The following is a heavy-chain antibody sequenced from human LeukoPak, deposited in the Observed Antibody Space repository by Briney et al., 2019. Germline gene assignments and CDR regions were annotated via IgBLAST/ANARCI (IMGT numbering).Heavy chain of an antibody. CDR1: GFTFSSYW. CDR3: ARAYCGGDFYSHYFDH. J-gene: IGHJ4*02. CDR2: INTYGTIT. Sequence: GGSLRLSCAASGFTFSSYWMHWVRQAPGKRLMWVSRINTYGTITDYADSVKGRFTISRDNAKNTLYLQMNSLRAEDTAVYFCARAYCGGDFYSHYFDHWGQGTLVTVSS. V-gene: IGHV3-74*01. D-gene: IGHD2-21*02.